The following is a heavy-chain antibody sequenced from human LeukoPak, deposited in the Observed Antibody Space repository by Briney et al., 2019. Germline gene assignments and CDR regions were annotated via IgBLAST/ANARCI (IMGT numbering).Heavy chain of an antibody. CDR2: IKSKVDGGAI. CDR1: GFNFGNAC. D-gene: IGHD2/OR15-2a*01. Sequence: GGSLRLSCAASGFNFGNACMYWVRQAPGKGLEWVGRIKSKVDGGAIDYPTPVKARFTMSRDDSRNILYLQMNSLKTEDTARYYCATDTFYMKGFDPWGQGTQVIVSS. CDR3: ATDTFYMKGFDP. V-gene: IGHV3-15*07. J-gene: IGHJ5*02.